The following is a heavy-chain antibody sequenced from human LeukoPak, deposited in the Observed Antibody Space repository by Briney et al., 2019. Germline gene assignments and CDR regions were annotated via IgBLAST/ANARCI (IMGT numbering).Heavy chain of an antibody. D-gene: IGHD3-10*01. Sequence: SETLSLTCPVSGGSISSSGYYWGWIRQPPEKGLEWIGNILYGGSTYYNPSLKSRVTISVDTSKNQFSLKLSSVTAADTAVYYCASGGFGEFGGNWGQGTLVTVSS. CDR3: ASGGFGEFGGN. CDR2: ILYGGST. J-gene: IGHJ4*02. V-gene: IGHV4-39*01. CDR1: GGSISSSGYY.